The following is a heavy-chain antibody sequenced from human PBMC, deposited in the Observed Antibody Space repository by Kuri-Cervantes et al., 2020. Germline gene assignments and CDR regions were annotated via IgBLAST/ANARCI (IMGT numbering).Heavy chain of an antibody. D-gene: IGHD6-13*01. J-gene: IGHJ6*03. CDR2: IWYDGSNK. CDR1: GFTFSSYW. V-gene: IGHV3-30*02. CDR3: AKDEGDSSSWYYYYYYMDV. Sequence: GESLKISCAASGFTFSSYWLSWVRQAPGKGLEWVAVIWYDGSNKYYADSVKGRFTISRDNSKNTLYLQMNSLRAEDTAVYYCAKDEGDSSSWYYYYYYMDVWGKGTTVTVSS.